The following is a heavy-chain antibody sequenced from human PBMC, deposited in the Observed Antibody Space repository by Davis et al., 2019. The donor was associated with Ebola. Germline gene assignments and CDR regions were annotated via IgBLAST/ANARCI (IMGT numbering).Heavy chain of an antibody. CDR2: IKGDGIAT. CDR3: AKDRNYDSSGYYPNYYYYYGMDV. D-gene: IGHD3-22*01. V-gene: IGHV3-74*01. J-gene: IGHJ6*02. Sequence: PGGSLRLSCAASGFTFNNFWMHWVRQVPGKGLVWVARIKGDGIATDYADSVKGRFTISRDNAKNTLYLQMNSLRAEDTAVYYCAKDRNYDSSGYYPNYYYYYGMDVWGQGTTVTASS. CDR1: GFTFNNFW.